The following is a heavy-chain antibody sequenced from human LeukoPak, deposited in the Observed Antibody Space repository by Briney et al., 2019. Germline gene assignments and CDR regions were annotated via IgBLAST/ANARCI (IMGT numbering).Heavy chain of an antibody. CDR3: ARGGDYDFWSGYRKYCDY. V-gene: IGHV3-21*01. D-gene: IGHD3-3*01. CDR2: ISSSSSYI. J-gene: IGHJ4*02. Sequence: PGGSLRLSCAASGFTFSSYSMNWVRQAPGRGLEWVSSISSSSSYIYYADSVKGRFTIPRDNAKNSLYLQMNSLRAEDTAVYYCARGGDYDFWSGYRKYCDYWGQGTLVTVSS. CDR1: GFTFSSYS.